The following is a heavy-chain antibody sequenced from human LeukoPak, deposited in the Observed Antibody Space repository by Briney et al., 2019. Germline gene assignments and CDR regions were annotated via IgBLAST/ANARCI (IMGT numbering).Heavy chain of an antibody. CDR1: GGTFSSYA. Sequence: ASVKVSCKASGGTFSSYAISWVRQAPGQGLEWMGRIIPILGIANYAQKFQGRVTITADKSTSTAYMELSSLRSEDTAVYYCARGNTIFGFFDYWGQGTLVTVSS. CDR3: ARGNTIFGFFDY. D-gene: IGHD3-3*01. V-gene: IGHV1-69*04. CDR2: IIPILGIA. J-gene: IGHJ4*02.